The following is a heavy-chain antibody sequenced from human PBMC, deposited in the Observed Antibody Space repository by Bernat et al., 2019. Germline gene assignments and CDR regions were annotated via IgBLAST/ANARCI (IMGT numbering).Heavy chain of an antibody. D-gene: IGHD3-10*01. CDR1: GFTFSSYG. V-gene: IGHV3-33*03. CDR2: IWHDGSDK. CDR3: AKDRGGATPTLEEWDY. Sequence: QVQVMESGGGVVQPGRSLRLSCAASGFTFSSYGMHWVRQAPGKGLEWVALIWHDGSDKYYSDSVKGRFTISRDNSKNTLYLQMNNLRAEDTAVYYVAKDRGGATPTLEEWDYWGQGTLVTVSS. J-gene: IGHJ4*02.